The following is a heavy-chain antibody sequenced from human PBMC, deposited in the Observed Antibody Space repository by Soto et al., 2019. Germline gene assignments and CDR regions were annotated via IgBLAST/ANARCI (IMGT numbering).Heavy chain of an antibody. D-gene: IGHD3-9*01. CDR2: INPNSGGT. Sequence: QVQLVQSGAEVKKPGASVKVSCKASGYTFTGYYMHWVRQAPGQGLEWMGGINPNSGGTNYAQKFQGWVTRTRETSISTAYMELSRLRSDDTAVYYCAGGGSHILTDDAFDIWGQGTMVTVSS. V-gene: IGHV1-2*04. CDR1: GYTFTGYY. J-gene: IGHJ3*02. CDR3: AGGGSHILTDDAFDI.